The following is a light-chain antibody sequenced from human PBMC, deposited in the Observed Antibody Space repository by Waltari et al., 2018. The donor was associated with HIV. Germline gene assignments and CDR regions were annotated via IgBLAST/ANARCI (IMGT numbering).Light chain of an antibody. CDR3: QHYGSSLLT. CDR1: QSVTSSY. V-gene: IGKV3-20*01. J-gene: IGKJ4*01. Sequence: EIVLTQSPGTLSLSPGERATLSCRASQSVTSSYLTLYQQKPGQAPRPLISGASGRATGIPDRFSGSGSGTDFTLSSSRLEPEDFAVYYCQHYGSSLLTFGGGTKVQIK. CDR2: GAS.